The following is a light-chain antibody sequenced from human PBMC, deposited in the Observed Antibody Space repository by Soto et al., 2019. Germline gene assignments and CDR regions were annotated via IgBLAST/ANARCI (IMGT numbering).Light chain of an antibody. CDR1: QSVSSN. J-gene: IGKJ2*01. CDR2: GAS. V-gene: IGKV3-15*01. CDR3: QQYNNSPLL. Sequence: EIVMTQSPATLSVSPGERATLSCRASQSVSSNLVWYQQKPGQAPRLLIYGASTRATGIPARFSGSGSGTEFTLTISSLQSEDFAVYYCQQYNNSPLLFGQGTKLEIK.